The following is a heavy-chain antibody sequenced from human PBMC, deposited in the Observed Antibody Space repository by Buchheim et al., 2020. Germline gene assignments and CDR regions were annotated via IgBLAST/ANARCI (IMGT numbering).Heavy chain of an antibody. D-gene: IGHD5-18*01. V-gene: IGHV4-61*01. CDR3: ARSGYSYGYFDY. J-gene: IGHJ4*02. Sequence: QVQLQESGPGLVKPSETLSLTCTVSGGSVSSGSYYWSWIRQPPGKGLEWIGYIYYSGSTNYNPSLKSRVTISVDTSKNQFSLKLSSVTAADTAVYYCARSGYSYGYFDYWGQGTL. CDR1: GGSVSSGSYY. CDR2: IYYSGST.